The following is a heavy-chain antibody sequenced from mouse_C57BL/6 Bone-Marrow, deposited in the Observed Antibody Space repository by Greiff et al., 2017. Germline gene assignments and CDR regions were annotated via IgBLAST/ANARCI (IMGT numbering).Heavy chain of an antibody. J-gene: IGHJ1*03. CDR2: ISSGGDYI. CDR1: GFTFSSYA. D-gene: IGHD1-1*01. V-gene: IGHV5-9-1*02. CDR3: TRDERGSSDFYFDV. Sequence: EVHLVESGEGLVKPGGSLKLSCAASGFTFSSYAMSWVRQTPEKRLEWVAYISSGGDYIYYADTVKGRFTISRDNARNTLYLQMSSLKSEDSAMYYCTRDERGSSDFYFDVRGTGTTVTVSS.